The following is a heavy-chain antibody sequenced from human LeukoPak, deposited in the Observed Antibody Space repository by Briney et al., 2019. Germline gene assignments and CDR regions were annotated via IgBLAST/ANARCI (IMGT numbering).Heavy chain of an antibody. CDR1: GYTFTSYT. Sequence: ASVKVSCKASGYTFTSYTMHWVRQAPGQRLEWMGWINAGNDNTKYSQKFQGRVTITRDTSASTAYMELSTLRSEDTAVYYCARALKDAFDIWGQGTMVTVSS. CDR3: ARALKDAFDI. V-gene: IGHV1-3*01. J-gene: IGHJ3*02. CDR2: INAGNDNT.